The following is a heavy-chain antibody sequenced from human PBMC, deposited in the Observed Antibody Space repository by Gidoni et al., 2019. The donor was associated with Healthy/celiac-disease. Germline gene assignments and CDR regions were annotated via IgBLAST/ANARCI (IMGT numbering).Heavy chain of an antibody. CDR2: INHSGST. CDR3: ARLAAAGYGNDY. CDR1: GGSFSGYY. J-gene: IGHJ4*02. Sequence: QVQLQQWGAGLLKPSETLSLTRAVYGGSFSGYYWSWIRQPPGKGLEWIGEINHSGSTNYNPSLKSRVTISVDTSKNQFSLKLSSVTAADTAVYYCARLAAAGYGNDYWGQGTLVTVSS. V-gene: IGHV4-34*01. D-gene: IGHD6-13*01.